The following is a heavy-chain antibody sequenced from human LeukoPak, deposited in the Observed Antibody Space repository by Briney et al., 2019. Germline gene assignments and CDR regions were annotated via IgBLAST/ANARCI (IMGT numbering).Heavy chain of an antibody. CDR1: GFTFSSYS. Sequence: GGSLRLSCAASGFTFSSYSMNWVRQAPGKGLEWVSYISSSSTIYYADSVKGRFTISRDNAKNSLYLQMNSLRAEDTAVYYCARDLFGVVNPDYWGQGTLVTVSS. D-gene: IGHD3-3*01. CDR3: ARDLFGVVNPDY. J-gene: IGHJ4*02. CDR2: ISSSSTI. V-gene: IGHV3-48*01.